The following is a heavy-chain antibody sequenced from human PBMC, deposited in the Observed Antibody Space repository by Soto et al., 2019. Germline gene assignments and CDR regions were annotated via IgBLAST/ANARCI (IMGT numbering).Heavy chain of an antibody. Sequence: ASVEGSCKASGYIFTGYHIHWVRQAPGRGLEWMGWINPNSGDTEYAQNFQGRVTMTRDTSFNLVYMEMSGLMSDDTAVYYCARDARGTRGFDEMDIWGQGPTVTLSS. CDR2: INPNSGDT. D-gene: IGHD3-9*01. J-gene: IGHJ6*02. CDR3: ARDARGTRGFDEMDI. CDR1: GYIFTGYH. V-gene: IGHV1-2*02.